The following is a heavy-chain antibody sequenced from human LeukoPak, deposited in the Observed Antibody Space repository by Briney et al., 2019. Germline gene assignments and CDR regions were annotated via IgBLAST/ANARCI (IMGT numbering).Heavy chain of an antibody. Sequence: TGGSLRLSSAAPGFTFSTDAMSWVRQAPGKGLEWVSSISGSGGRTYYADSVKGRFTISRDNSKNTLYLQMNSLRAEDTAVYYCQNGDRDGPFDYWGQGTLVTVSS. CDR3: QNGDRDGPFDY. CDR2: ISGSGGRT. D-gene: IGHD7-27*01. V-gene: IGHV3-23*01. J-gene: IGHJ4*02. CDR1: GFTFSTDA.